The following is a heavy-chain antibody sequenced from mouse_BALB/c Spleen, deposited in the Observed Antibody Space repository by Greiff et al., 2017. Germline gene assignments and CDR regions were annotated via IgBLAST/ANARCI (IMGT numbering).Heavy chain of an antibody. Sequence: FTISRDNAKNTLYLQMSSLKSEDTAMYYCARRANWDPSYAMDYWGQGTSVTVSS. D-gene: IGHD4-1*01. V-gene: IGHV5-17*03. CDR3: ARRANWDPSYAMDY. J-gene: IGHJ4*01.